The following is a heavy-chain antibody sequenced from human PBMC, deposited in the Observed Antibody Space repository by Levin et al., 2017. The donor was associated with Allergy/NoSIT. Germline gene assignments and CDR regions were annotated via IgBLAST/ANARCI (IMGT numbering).Heavy chain of an antibody. CDR1: GFTFSSYS. V-gene: IGHV3-48*02. Sequence: GGSLRLSCAASGFTFSSYSMNWVRQAPGKGLDWVSFISASRGTIYYADSVKGRFTISRDNAKNSLSLQMNSLRDEDTAVYYCARDRSSIAVAAYFDYWGQGTLVTVSS. CDR2: ISASRGTI. D-gene: IGHD6-19*01. J-gene: IGHJ4*02. CDR3: ARDRSSIAVAAYFDY.